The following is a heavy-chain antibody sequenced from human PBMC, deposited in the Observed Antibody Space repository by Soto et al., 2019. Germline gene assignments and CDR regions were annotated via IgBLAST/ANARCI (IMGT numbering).Heavy chain of an antibody. V-gene: IGHV1-18*01. J-gene: IGHJ4*02. D-gene: IGHD1-1*01. CDR3: ARGRYGDY. Sequence: QVHLVQSGAEVKKPGASVKVSCKGSGYAFTTYGITWVRQATGQGLEWVGWISAHNGNTNYAQKLQGRVTVTRDTSTSTAYMELRRLGSDATAVYYCARGRYGDYWGQGALVPVSS. CDR2: ISAHNGNT. CDR1: GYAFTTYG.